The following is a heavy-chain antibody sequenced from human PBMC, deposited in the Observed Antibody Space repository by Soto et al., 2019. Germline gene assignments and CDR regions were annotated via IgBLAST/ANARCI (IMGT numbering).Heavy chain of an antibody. V-gene: IGHV1-69*13. D-gene: IGHD3-22*01. CDR3: ARQFDYDTSGYYYAY. CDR2: IIPLFGTP. J-gene: IGHJ4*02. CDR1: GGTFNKYA. Sequence: ASVKVSCKASGGTFNKYAIDWVRQAPGQAPGQGLEWMGGIIPLFGTPNYAQKFQGRVTISADEVTSTAYMELSSLRSEDTGVYYCARQFDYDTSGYYYAYWGQGTLVTVSS.